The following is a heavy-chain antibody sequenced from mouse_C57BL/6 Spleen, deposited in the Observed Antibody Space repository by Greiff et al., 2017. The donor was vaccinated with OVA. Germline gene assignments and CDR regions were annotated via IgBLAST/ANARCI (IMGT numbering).Heavy chain of an antibody. Sequence: EVKLVESGGGLVQPKGSLKLSCAASGFSFNTYAMNWVRQAPGKGLEWVARIRSKSNNYATYYADSVKDRFTISRDDSESMLYLQMNNLKTEDTAMYYCVRSGLDAMDYWGQGTSVTVSA. CDR2: IRSKSNNYAT. J-gene: IGHJ4*01. CDR1: GFSFNTYA. V-gene: IGHV10-1*01. CDR3: VRSGLDAMDY.